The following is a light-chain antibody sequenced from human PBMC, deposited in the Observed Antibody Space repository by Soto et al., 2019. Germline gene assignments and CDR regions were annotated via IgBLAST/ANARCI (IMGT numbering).Light chain of an antibody. Sequence: EIVLPQTPATLSVSQGERAALSCRASQSVSNNLAWYQQRPGQPPRLLIFGASTRATGIPARFSGSGSEAEFALTISTLQSEDFAVYYCQQYSVWPLTFGGGTKVDIK. V-gene: IGKV3D-15*01. CDR3: QQYSVWPLT. CDR1: QSVSNN. CDR2: GAS. J-gene: IGKJ4*01.